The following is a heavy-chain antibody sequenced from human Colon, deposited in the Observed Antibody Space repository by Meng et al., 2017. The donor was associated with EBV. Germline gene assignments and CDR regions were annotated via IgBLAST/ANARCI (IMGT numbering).Heavy chain of an antibody. CDR3: ASGGYYSFDY. CDR1: GGSISSVYW. J-gene: IGHJ4*02. Sequence: VQLQEPGPGLVNPSSSLSLTCAVAGGSISSVYWWTWVRQYPGKGLEWIGEIDHSGSTNYNPSLKSRATISVDKSKNQFSLKLTSVTAADTAVYYCASGGYYSFDYWGQRTLVTVSS. D-gene: IGHD5-18*01. V-gene: IGHV4-4*02. CDR2: IDHSGST.